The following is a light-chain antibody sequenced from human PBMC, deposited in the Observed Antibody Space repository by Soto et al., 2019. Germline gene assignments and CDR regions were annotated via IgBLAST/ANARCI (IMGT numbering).Light chain of an antibody. V-gene: IGKV3-20*01. CDR3: QQYGTSEII. CDR2: DTS. CDR1: QSVSGSY. J-gene: IGKJ5*01. Sequence: EIVLTQSPGTLSLSPGERATLSWKASQSVSGSYLAWYKQKPGQAPRLVSYDTSSRASGIPDRFSGSGSGTEFTLTISRLETEDFAVFYCQQYGTSEIIFGQGTRLEIK.